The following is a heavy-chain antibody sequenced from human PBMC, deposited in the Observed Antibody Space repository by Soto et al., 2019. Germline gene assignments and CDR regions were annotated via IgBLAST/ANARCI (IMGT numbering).Heavy chain of an antibody. CDR2: VYHSGTT. CDR1: GVSITGSY. Sequence: SETLSLTCSVSGVSITGSYWSWIRQPPGKTLEWIGYVYHSGTTTYNPSLKSRVSISVDTSKNQFSLRLTSVIAADTAVYYCARDMPYGAGSLAGGDYWGHGILVTHSP. CDR3: ARDMPYGAGSLAGGDY. V-gene: IGHV4-59*01. J-gene: IGHJ4*01. D-gene: IGHD1-26*01.